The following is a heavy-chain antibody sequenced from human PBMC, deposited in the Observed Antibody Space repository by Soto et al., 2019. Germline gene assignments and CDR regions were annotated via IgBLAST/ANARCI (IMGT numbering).Heavy chain of an antibody. D-gene: IGHD5-18*01. J-gene: IGHJ4*02. CDR3: ARDISYGLDY. V-gene: IGHV4-31*03. CDR2: IYYSGST. CDR1: GGSISSGGYY. Sequence: SETLSLTCTVSGGSISSGGYYWSWIRQHPGKGLEWIGYIYYSGSTYYNPSPKSRVTISVDTSKNQFSLKLSSVTAADTAVYYCARDISYGLDYWDQGTLVTVSS.